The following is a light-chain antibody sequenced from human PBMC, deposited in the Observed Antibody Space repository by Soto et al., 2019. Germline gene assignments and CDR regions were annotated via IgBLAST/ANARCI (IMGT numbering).Light chain of an antibody. CDR2: DAS. Sequence: EIVLTQSPATLSLSPGERATLSCRASQSVSSYLAWYQQKPGQAPRLLIYDASNRATGIPARFSGSGSGTDFTLTISSLEPEDFAVYYCQQLSNWPPTFGKETKVEIK. CDR3: QQLSNWPPT. J-gene: IGKJ1*01. CDR1: QSVSSY. V-gene: IGKV3-11*01.